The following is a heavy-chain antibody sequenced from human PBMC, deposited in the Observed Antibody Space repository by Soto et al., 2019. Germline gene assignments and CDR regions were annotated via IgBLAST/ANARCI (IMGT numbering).Heavy chain of an antibody. V-gene: IGHV3-23*01. CDR1: GFTFSSYA. CDR3: TTDSYITIVIVRFDY. D-gene: IGHD3-22*01. J-gene: IGHJ4*01. Sequence: TGGSLRLSCAASGFTFSSYAMSWVRQAPGKGLEWVSAISGSGDSTYDADSVKGRFTISRDNSKNTLYLQMNSLKTEDTAVYYCTTDSYITIVIVRFDYWGHGTLVTVSS. CDR2: ISGSGDST.